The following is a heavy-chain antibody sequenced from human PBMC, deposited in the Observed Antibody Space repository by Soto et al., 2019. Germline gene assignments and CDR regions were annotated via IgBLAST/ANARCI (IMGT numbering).Heavy chain of an antibody. Sequence: EVPLVESGGGLVQPGGSLRLSCAASGFSFSNTRIHWVRQAPGTGLVWVSRINNEERTTDYADSVKGRFTISRDNARNTVYLQMNSLRAEDTAMYYCTRDPGYDGYDWRFEAWGQGTLVTVSS. J-gene: IGHJ5*02. CDR1: GFSFSNTR. CDR2: INNEERTT. CDR3: TRDPGYDGYDWRFEA. D-gene: IGHD5-12*01. V-gene: IGHV3-74*01.